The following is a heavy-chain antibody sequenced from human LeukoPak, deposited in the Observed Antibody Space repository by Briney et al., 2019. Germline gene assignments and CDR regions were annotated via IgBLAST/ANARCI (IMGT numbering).Heavy chain of an antibody. D-gene: IGHD2-2*01. CDR3: ARDLSDCSSTSCYYYGMDV. CDR2: ISYDGSNK. CDR1: GFTFSSYA. V-gene: IGHV3-30*04. Sequence: GGSLRLSCAASGFTFSSYAMHWVRQAPGKGLEWVAVISYDGSNKYYADSVKGRFTISRDNSKNTLYLQMNSLRAEDTAVYYCARDLSDCSSTSCYYYGMDVWGQGTRVSVSS. J-gene: IGHJ6*02.